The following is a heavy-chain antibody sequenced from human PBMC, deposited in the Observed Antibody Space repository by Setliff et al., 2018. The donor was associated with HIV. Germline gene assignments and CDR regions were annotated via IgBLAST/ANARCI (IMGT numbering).Heavy chain of an antibody. D-gene: IGHD6-13*01. Sequence: PGGSLRLSCAASGFTFSSYGIHWVRQAPGKGLEWVAFIRYTGNVKSYADSVKGRFTISRDNSKNTLYLEMNSLKIEDTAVYYCVRRGGAAAGGPHNWFDPWGQGTLVTVSS. J-gene: IGHJ5*02. CDR2: IRYTGNVK. V-gene: IGHV3-30*02. CDR3: VRRGGAAAGGPHNWFDP. CDR1: GFTFSSYG.